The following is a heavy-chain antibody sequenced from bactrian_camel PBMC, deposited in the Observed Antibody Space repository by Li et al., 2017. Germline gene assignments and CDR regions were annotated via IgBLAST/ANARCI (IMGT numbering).Heavy chain of an antibody. CDR1: GYTYMSYC. Sequence: DVQLVESGGGSVQAGGSLRLSCATTGYTYMSYCMGWFRQAPGKEREEVAAINTGGGKTYYAATVKGRFTISHDKLRNTVDLQMSALKPEDSAMYYCARRSTACTGDWKTTNFAAWGQGTQVTVS. CDR3: ARRSTACTGDWKTTNFAA. D-gene: IGHD1*01. CDR2: INTGGGKT. V-gene: IGHV3S40*01. J-gene: IGHJ6*01.